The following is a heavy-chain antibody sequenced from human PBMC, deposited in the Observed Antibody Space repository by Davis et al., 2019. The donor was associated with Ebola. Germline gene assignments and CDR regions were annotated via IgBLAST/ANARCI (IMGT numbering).Heavy chain of an antibody. V-gene: IGHV3-74*01. J-gene: IGHJ6*02. CDR1: GFTFGSYW. Sequence: GESLKISCAASGFTFGSYWMHWVRQAPGKGLVWVSRINNDGSGTSYADSVKGRFTISRDNPKNTLFLQMNSLRAEDTAVYYCANSGIVIVAAFMDVWGQGTTVTVSS. CDR2: INNDGSGT. CDR3: ANSGIVIVAAFMDV. D-gene: IGHD2/OR15-2a*01.